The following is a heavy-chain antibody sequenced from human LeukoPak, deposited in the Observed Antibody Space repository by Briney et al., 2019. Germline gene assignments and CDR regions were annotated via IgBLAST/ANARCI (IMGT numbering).Heavy chain of an antibody. Sequence: ASVKVSCKTSGYALITYYIHWVRQAPGQGLEWMGWINPNTGGTDYSQKFQGRVTMTRDTSISTLYMELSSLKSDDTAIYYRATGGTKMSTNVLFSPWGQGTLVTVSS. CDR1: GYALITYY. V-gene: IGHV1-2*02. CDR2: INPNTGGT. D-gene: IGHD5/OR15-5a*01. CDR3: ATGGTKMSTNVLFSP. J-gene: IGHJ4*02.